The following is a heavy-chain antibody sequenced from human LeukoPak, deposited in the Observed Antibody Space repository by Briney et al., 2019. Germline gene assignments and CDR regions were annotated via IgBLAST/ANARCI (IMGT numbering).Heavy chain of an antibody. D-gene: IGHD4-23*01. Sequence: GGFLRLSCAASGFTFSSYSMNWVRQTPGKGLEWVSYIGTSSSIIYYADSVKGRFTISRGNAKNSLYLQMNSLRDEDTAVYYCARHDYAGNSGDYWGQGTLVTVSS. CDR1: GFTFSSYS. V-gene: IGHV3-48*02. CDR2: IGTSSSII. J-gene: IGHJ4*02. CDR3: ARHDYAGNSGDY.